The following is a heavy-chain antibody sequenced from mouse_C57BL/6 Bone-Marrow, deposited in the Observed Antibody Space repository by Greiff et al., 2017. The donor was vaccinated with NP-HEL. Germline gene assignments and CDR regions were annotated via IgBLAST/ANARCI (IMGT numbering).Heavy chain of an antibody. CDR1: GFTFSNYW. V-gene: IGHV6-3*01. CDR2: IRLKSDNYAT. D-gene: IGHD4-1*01. Sequence: DVKLVESGGGLVQPGGSMKLSCVASGFTFSNYWMNWVRQSPEKGLEWVAQIRLKSDNYATHYAESVKGRFTISRDDSKSSVYLQMNNLRAEDTGIYYCTTGGTGAYWGQGTLVTVSA. J-gene: IGHJ3*01. CDR3: TTGGTGAY.